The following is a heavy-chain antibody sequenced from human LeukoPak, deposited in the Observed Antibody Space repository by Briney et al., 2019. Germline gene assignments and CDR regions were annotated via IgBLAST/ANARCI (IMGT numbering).Heavy chain of an antibody. Sequence: GGSLRLSCAASGFTFSSYGMHWVRQAPGKGLEWVAILSYGGSNKYYADSVKGRFTISRDNSKNTLYLQMNRLSAEDTAVYYCAKGRFWRRKTDYHFLHWGQGTLVTVSS. CDR2: LSYGGSNK. D-gene: IGHD3-3*02. CDR1: GFTFSSYG. CDR3: AKGRFWRRKTDYHFLH. V-gene: IGHV3-30*18. J-gene: IGHJ1*01.